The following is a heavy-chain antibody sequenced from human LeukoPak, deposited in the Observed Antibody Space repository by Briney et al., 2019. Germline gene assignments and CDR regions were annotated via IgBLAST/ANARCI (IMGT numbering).Heavy chain of an antibody. Sequence: GGSLRLSCAASGFTFSSYWMSWVRQAPGKGLEWVANIKQDGSEKYYVDSEKGRFTISRDNAKNSLYLQMNSLRAEDTAVYYCARYLAVAGTIGGYWGQGTLVTVSS. CDR2: IKQDGSEK. D-gene: IGHD6-19*01. V-gene: IGHV3-7*05. J-gene: IGHJ4*02. CDR1: GFTFSSYW. CDR3: ARYLAVAGTIGGY.